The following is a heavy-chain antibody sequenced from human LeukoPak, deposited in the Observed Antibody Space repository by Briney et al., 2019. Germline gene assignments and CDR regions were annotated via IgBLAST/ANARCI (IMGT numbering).Heavy chain of an antibody. Sequence: GASVKVSCKASGGTFSSYAISWVRQAPGQGLEWMGRIIPIFGTANYAQKFQGRVTITTDESTSTAYMELSSLRSEDTAVYYCARDFCSGGSCSYYFDYWGQGTLVTVSS. CDR2: IIPIFGTA. J-gene: IGHJ4*02. CDR3: ARDFCSGGSCSYYFDY. D-gene: IGHD2-15*01. V-gene: IGHV1-69*05. CDR1: GGTFSSYA.